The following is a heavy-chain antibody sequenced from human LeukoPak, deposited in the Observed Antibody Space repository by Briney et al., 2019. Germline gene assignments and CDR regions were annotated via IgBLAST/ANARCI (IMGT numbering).Heavy chain of an antibody. CDR3: VKDRYSSSSLGHFDY. CDR2: ISSNGGST. CDR1: GFTFSSYA. J-gene: IGHJ4*02. D-gene: IGHD6-6*01. Sequence: GGSPRLSCSASGFTFSSYAMHWVRQAPGKGLEYVSAISSNGGSTYYADSVKGRFTISRDNSKNTLYLQMSSLRAEDTAVYYCVKDRYSSSSLGHFDYWGQGTLVTVSS. V-gene: IGHV3-64D*06.